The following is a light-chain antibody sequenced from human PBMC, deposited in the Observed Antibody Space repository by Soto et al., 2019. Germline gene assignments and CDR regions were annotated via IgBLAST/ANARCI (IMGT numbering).Light chain of an antibody. CDR1: SSDIGGYNF. J-gene: IGLJ2*01. CDR3: TSSAGSNTFVL. CDR2: EVS. V-gene: IGLV2-8*01. Sequence: QSVLTQPPSASGSPGQSVTISCTGTSSDIGGYNFVSWYQQHPGKAPKVMIYEVSKRPSGVPDRFSGSKSGNTASLTVSGLQAEDEADYYCTSSAGSNTFVLFGGGTKLTV.